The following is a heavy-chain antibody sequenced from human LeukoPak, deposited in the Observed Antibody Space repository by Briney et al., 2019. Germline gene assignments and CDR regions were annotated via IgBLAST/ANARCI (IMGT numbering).Heavy chain of an antibody. CDR2: ISYDGSDK. J-gene: IGHJ4*02. D-gene: IGHD1-26*01. V-gene: IGHV3-30-3*01. CDR1: GFTFSNYP. Sequence: GGSLRLSCAASGFTFSNYPIHWVRQAPGKGLEWVAVISYDGSDKYYADSVKGRFTISRDNSKNTLYLQMNSLRAEDTAVYSCAKGGIVGAPPHSDYWGQGTLVTVSS. CDR3: AKGGIVGAPPHSDY.